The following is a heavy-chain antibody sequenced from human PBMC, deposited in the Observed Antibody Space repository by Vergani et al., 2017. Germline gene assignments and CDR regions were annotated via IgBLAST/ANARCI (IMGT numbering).Heavy chain of an antibody. CDR3: ASGGHGSENGGALQL. D-gene: IGHD3-10*01. J-gene: IGHJ3*01. V-gene: IGHV5-51*01. CDR2: IYPGDSEV. CDR1: GYIFSNFW. Sequence: EKQLVQSGSETKKPGESLKISCQAFGYIFSNFWIVWVRQRPGRGLEWMGIIYPGDSEVKSNPTFRGQVIFSVDTSVNTAYLQWRSLQASDTATYFCASGGHGSENGGALQLWGQGTNITVSS.